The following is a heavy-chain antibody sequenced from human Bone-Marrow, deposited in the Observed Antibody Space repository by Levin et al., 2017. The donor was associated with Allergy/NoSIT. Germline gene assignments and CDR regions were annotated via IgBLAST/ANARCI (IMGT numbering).Heavy chain of an antibody. D-gene: IGHD5-24*01. Sequence: HPGGSLRLSCAASGFTFSSYAMHWVRQAPGKGLEWVAVISYDGSNKYYADSVKGRFTISRDNSKNTLYLQMNSLRAEDTAVYYCARDLVVRGDGYNRTFDYWGQGTLVTVSS. V-gene: IGHV3-30-3*01. CDR2: ISYDGSNK. CDR3: ARDLVVRGDGYNRTFDY. J-gene: IGHJ4*02. CDR1: GFTFSSYA.